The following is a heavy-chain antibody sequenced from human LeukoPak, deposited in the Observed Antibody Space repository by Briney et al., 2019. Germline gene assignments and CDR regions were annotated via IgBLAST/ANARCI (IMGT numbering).Heavy chain of an antibody. D-gene: IGHD1-26*01. CDR1: GGSISSSSYY. CDR3: ARELVRANQRFDY. Sequence: SETLSLTCTVSGGSISSSSYYWGWIRQPPGKGLEWIGSIYYGGSTYYNPSLKSRVTISVDTSKNQFSLKLSSVTAADTAVYYCARELVRANQRFDYWGQGTLVTVSS. V-gene: IGHV4-39*07. J-gene: IGHJ4*02. CDR2: IYYGGST.